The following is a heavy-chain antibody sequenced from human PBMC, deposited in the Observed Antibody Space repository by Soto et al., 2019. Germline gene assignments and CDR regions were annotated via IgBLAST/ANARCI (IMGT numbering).Heavy chain of an antibody. CDR1: GLTFSSYA. Sequence: EVQLLESWGGLVQPGGSLRLSCAASGLTFSSYAMSWVRQAPGKGLEWVSAISGSGGSTEYADSVKGWFTISRDNSKNTLYLQMNSLRAEDTAVYYCAKEGAAAGQYCYYYGMDVWGQGTTVTLSS. CDR3: AKEGAAAGQYCYYYGMDV. CDR2: ISGSGGST. D-gene: IGHD6-13*01. J-gene: IGHJ6*02. V-gene: IGHV3-23*01.